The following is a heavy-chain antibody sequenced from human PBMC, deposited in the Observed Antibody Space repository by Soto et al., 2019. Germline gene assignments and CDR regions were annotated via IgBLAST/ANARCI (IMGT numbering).Heavy chain of an antibody. Sequence: QVQLQQWGAGLLKPSETLSLTCAVHGGSFNSYYWTWIRQAPGKGLEWIGEINHSGNANYNPSLKSRVSTSIDTSKKQFSLKLTSMTAADTGIYYCARGVENSSSWSCDNWGQGILVTVSS. CDR2: INHSGNA. V-gene: IGHV4-34*01. CDR3: ARGVENSSSWSCDN. J-gene: IGHJ4*02. D-gene: IGHD6-13*01. CDR1: GGSFNSYY.